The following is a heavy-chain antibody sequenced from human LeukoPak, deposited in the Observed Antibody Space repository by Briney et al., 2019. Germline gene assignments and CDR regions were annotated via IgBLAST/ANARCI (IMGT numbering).Heavy chain of an antibody. CDR2: ISGSGGST. J-gene: IGHJ4*02. D-gene: IGHD6-6*01. Sequence: GSLSLSCAASGFPFSSYAMSWVRQAPGKGLEWVSAISGSGGSTYYADSVKGRFTISRDNAKNSLYLQMSSLRAEDTALYYCAGRSSEAAPGRGWVRGTLPTVPP. CDR3: AGRSSEAAPGRG. V-gene: IGHV3-23*01. CDR1: GFPFSSYA.